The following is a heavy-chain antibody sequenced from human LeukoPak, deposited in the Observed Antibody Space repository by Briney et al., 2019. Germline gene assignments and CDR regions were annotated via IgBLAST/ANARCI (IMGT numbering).Heavy chain of an antibody. CDR1: GYTFTGYY. J-gene: IGHJ4*02. D-gene: IGHD3-22*01. CDR3: ARGSPYYYDSSGYDPPDY. CDR2: INPNSGGT. Sequence: ASVKVSCKASGYTFTGYYMHWLRQAPGQGLEWMGWINPNSGGTNYAQKFQGWVTMTRDTSISTAYMELSRLRSDDTAVYYCARGSPYYYDSSGYDPPDYWGQGTLVTVSS. V-gene: IGHV1-2*04.